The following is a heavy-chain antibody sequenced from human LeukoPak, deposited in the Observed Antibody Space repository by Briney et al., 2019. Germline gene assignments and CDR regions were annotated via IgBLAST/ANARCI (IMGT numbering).Heavy chain of an antibody. D-gene: IGHD3-10*01. V-gene: IGHV1-18*01. CDR2: ISAYNGNT. J-gene: IGHJ4*02. CDR1: GYTFTSYG. CDR3: ARDKPYYYGSGSYPPDY. Sequence: RASVKVSCKASGYTFTSYGISWVRQAPGQGLEWMGWISAYNGNTNYAQKLQGRVTMTTDTSTSTAYMELRSLRSDDTAVYYCARDKPYYYGSGSYPPDYWGQGTLVTVSS.